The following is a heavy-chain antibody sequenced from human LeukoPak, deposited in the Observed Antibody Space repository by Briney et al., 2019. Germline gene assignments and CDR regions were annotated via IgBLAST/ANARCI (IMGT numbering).Heavy chain of an antibody. CDR2: INPNNGDT. CDR3: AREGGYDVKTTNQEY. CDR1: GYMLSTYF. Sequence: GASVKLFCKASGYMLSTYFIDWVRQAPGQGLEWMGWINPNNGDTNYVQKFQGRVTMTRDTSISTAYMELTRLRSDDTAVYYCAREGGYDVKTTNQEYSGQARPVAVSS. J-gene: IGHJ4*02. V-gene: IGHV1-2*02. D-gene: IGHD3-10*02.